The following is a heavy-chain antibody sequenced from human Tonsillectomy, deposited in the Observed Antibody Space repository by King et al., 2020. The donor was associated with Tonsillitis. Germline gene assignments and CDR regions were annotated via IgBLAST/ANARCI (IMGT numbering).Heavy chain of an antibody. D-gene: IGHD3-10*01. CDR2: IKSKTDGGTP. V-gene: IGHV3-15*07. CDR1: GFTFTNAW. CDR3: TSRGPD. Sequence: VQLVESGGGLVKPGGSLRLSCAASGFTFTNAWMNCVRQAPGRGLEWVARIKSKTDGGTPDYAAPVKGRFTVSRDDSKNTLYLQMNSLKTEDTAVYYCTSRGPDWGQGTLVTVSS. J-gene: IGHJ4*02.